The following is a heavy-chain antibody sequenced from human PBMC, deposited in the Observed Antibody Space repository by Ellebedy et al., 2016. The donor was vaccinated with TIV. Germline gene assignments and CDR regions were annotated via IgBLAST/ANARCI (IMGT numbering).Heavy chain of an antibody. D-gene: IGHD6-19*01. J-gene: IGHJ4*02. V-gene: IGHV3-7*01. CDR3: AREGSGWNRLDY. CDR2: INKDGSSR. Sequence: GGSLRLSXAASGFSFSVYYMMWVRQAPGKGLEWVANINKDGSSRGYVDSVKGRFTISRDNAKNSLYLQINSLRAEDTAVYYCAREGSGWNRLDYWGQGTLVTVSS. CDR1: GFSFSVYY.